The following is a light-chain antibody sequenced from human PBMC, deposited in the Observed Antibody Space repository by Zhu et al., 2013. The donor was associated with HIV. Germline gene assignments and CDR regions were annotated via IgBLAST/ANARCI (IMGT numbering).Light chain of an antibody. V-gene: IGLV2-14*01. J-gene: IGLJ2*01. CDR3: SSYVGSNTV. CDR1: SSDVGGHNF. Sequence: QSALTQPASVSGSPGQSITIACTGSSSDVGGHNFVSWYQQHPPKAPKLIIYEVNKRPLGVSDRFSGSKSGNTASLTISGLQSEDEADYYCSSYVGSNTVFGGGTKLTVL. CDR2: EVN.